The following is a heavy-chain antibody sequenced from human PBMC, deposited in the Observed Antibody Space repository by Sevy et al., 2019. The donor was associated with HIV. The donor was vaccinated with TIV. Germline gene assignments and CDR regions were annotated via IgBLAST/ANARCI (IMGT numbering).Heavy chain of an antibody. CDR2: LMGGGSRT. CDR3: AKRRVQSGLSGGGANYGMDV. CDR1: GFPFSNFA. J-gene: IGHJ6*02. V-gene: IGHV3-23*01. Sequence: GGSLRLSCAASGFPFSNFAMSWVRQAPGKGLEWVSTLMGGGSRTYYADSVTGRFIISRDNSRNTVYLQMNSLRAEDTAIYYCAKRRVQSGLSGGGANYGMDVCGRGTTVTVSS. D-gene: IGHD2-8*02.